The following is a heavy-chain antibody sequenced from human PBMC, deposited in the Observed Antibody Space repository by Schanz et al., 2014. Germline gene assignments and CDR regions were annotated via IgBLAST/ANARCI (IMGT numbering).Heavy chain of an antibody. D-gene: IGHD2-15*01. J-gene: IGHJ6*02. CDR3: AKGMGYCSGGTCYDYYYYGLDV. Sequence: QVQLVESGGGLVKPGGSLRLSCAASGFTFRYYYMSWIRQAPGKGLEWVSDISSGSSYANYADSVKGRFTISRDNSENTLYLQMNTLRAEDTAVYYCAKGMGYCSGGTCYDYYYYGLDVWGQGTTVTVSS. V-gene: IGHV3-11*06. CDR2: ISSGSSYA. CDR1: GFTFRYYY.